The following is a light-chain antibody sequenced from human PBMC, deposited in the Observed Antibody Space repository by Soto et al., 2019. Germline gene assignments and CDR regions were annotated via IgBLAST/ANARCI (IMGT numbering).Light chain of an antibody. CDR1: QTVSSSY. Sequence: EIVLTQSPGTLSLSPGERATLFCRASQTVSSSYLAWYQQKPGQAPRLLMYGASSRATGIPDRFSGSGSGTDFTLIISRLEPEDFAVYYCQQYGSSPLTFGPGTKVDNK. J-gene: IGKJ3*01. CDR3: QQYGSSPLT. CDR2: GAS. V-gene: IGKV3-20*01.